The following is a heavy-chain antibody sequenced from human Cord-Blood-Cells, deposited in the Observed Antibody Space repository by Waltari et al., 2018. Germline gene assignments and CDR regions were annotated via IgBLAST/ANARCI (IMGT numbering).Heavy chain of an antibody. D-gene: IGHD3-10*01. CDR2: IIPILGTA. J-gene: IGHJ6*02. CDR1: GGTFSSDA. Sequence: QVQLVQSGAEVKKPGSSVKVSCKASGGTFSSDAISWVRQAPGQGLEWMGVIIPILGTANYAKKFQGRVTITADESTSTAYMELSSLRSEDTAVYYCARGGSGSYYNYYYGMDVWGQGTTVTVSS. CDR3: ARGGSGSYYNYYYGMDV. V-gene: IGHV1-69*01.